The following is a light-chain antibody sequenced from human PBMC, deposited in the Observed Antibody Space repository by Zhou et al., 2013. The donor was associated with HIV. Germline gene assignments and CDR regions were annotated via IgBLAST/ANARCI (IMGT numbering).Light chain of an antibody. Sequence: EIVLTQSPGTLSLSPGERAALSCRASQSVSRFFLAWYQQKPGQAPRLLIYGASGRATGIPDRFSGSGSGTDFTLTISRLEPEDFAVYYCHQYGESPRTFGQGTKVEIK. CDR3: HQYGESPRT. J-gene: IGKJ1*01. V-gene: IGKV3-20*01. CDR2: GAS. CDR1: QSVSRFF.